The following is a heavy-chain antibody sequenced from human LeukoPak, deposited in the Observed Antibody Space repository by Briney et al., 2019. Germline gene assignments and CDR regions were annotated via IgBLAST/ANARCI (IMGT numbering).Heavy chain of an antibody. D-gene: IGHD4-11*01. V-gene: IGHV3-48*03. Sequence: PGGSLRLSCAASGFTFSSYAMSWVRQAPGKGLEWVSYISSSGSTIYYADFVKGRFTISRDNAKNSLYLQMNSLRAEDTAVYYCARMDYSFYDYWGQGTLVTVSS. CDR3: ARMDYSFYDY. CDR2: ISSSGSTI. CDR1: GFTFSSYA. J-gene: IGHJ4*02.